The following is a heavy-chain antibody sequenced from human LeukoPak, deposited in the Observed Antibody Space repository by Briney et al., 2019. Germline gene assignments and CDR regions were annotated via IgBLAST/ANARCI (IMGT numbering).Heavy chain of an antibody. V-gene: IGHV4-39*01. CDR3: APYYYDSSGPLGG. CDR1: GGSISSYY. D-gene: IGHD3-22*01. Sequence: PSETLSLTCTVSGGSISSYYWGWIRQPPGKGLEWIGSIYYSGSTYYNPSLKSRVTISVDTSKNQFSLKLSSVTAADTAVYYCAPYYYDSSGPLGGWGQGTLVTVSS. CDR2: IYYSGST. J-gene: IGHJ4*02.